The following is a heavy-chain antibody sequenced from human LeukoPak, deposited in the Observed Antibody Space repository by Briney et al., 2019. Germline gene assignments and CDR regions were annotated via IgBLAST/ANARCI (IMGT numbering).Heavy chain of an antibody. CDR2: IIPILGIA. J-gene: IGHJ4*02. V-gene: IGHV1-69*04. CDR1: GGTFSSYA. CDR3: ARASGYDLSLFDY. Sequence: GASVKVSCKASGGTFSSYAISWVRQAPGQGLEWMGRIIPILGIANYAQKFQGRVTITADKSTSTAYMELSSLRSEDTAVYYCARASGYDLSLFDYWGQGTLVTVSS. D-gene: IGHD5-12*01.